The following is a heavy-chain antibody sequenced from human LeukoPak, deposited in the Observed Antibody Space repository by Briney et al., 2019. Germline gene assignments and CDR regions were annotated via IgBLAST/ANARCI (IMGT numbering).Heavy chain of an antibody. CDR2: INPNSGGT. V-gene: IGHV1-2*02. CDR1: GYTFTGYY. J-gene: IGHJ1*01. Sequence: ASVKVSCKASGYTFTGYYMHWVRQAPGQGLEWMGWINPNSGGTNYAQKFQSRVTMTRDTSISTAYMELSRLRSDDTAVYYCAREDYGDYSVYFQHWGQGTLVTVSS. D-gene: IGHD4-17*01. CDR3: AREDYGDYSVYFQH.